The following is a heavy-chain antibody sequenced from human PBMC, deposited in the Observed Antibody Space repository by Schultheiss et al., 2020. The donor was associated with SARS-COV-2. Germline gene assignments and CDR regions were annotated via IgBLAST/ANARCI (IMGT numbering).Heavy chain of an antibody. CDR2: INHSGST. CDR3: ARSPGTYSSGWYDWFDP. V-gene: IGHV4-59*12. Sequence: SQTLSLTCTVSGGSISDYYWSWVRQPPGKGLEWIGEINHSGSTNYNPSLKSRVTISVDTSKNQFSLKLSSVTAADTAVYYCARSPGTYSSGWYDWFDPWGQGTLVTVSS. D-gene: IGHD6-19*01. CDR1: GGSISDYY. J-gene: IGHJ5*02.